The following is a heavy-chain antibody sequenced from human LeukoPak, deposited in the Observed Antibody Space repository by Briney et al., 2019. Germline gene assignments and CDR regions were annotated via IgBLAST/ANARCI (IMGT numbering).Heavy chain of an antibody. D-gene: IGHD3-9*01. CDR1: GFTFSGFG. Sequence: GGSLRLSCAASGFTFSGFGMHWVRQAPGKGLEWVGRIRSKTDGETLHYAAPVKGRFTISRDDSKNTLYLQMDSLKTEDTAVYYCTTDWVLRSFADYWGQGTLVTVSS. V-gene: IGHV3-15*01. CDR2: IRSKTDGETL. CDR3: TTDWVLRSFADY. J-gene: IGHJ4*02.